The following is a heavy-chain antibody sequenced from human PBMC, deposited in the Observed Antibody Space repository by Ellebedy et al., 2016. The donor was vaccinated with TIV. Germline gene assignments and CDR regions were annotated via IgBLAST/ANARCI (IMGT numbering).Heavy chain of an antibody. CDR1: GFTFSTYA. CDR2: ISYDGSNK. CDR3: AREAYGGNSDWYFDL. V-gene: IGHV3-30-3*01. D-gene: IGHD4-23*01. J-gene: IGHJ2*01. Sequence: GGSLRLXXAASGFTFSTYAMHWVRQAPGKGLEWVAVISYDGSNKYYADSVRGRFTISRDNSKSTLFLQMNSLRAEGTAVYYCAREAYGGNSDWYFDLWGRGTLVTVSS.